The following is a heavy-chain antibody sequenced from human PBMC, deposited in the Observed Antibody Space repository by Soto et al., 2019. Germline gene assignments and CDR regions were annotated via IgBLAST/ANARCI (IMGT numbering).Heavy chain of an antibody. J-gene: IGHJ3*02. D-gene: IGHD1-26*01. CDR1: GFSLSTSGVG. V-gene: IGHV2-5*02. CDR3: AHKSLIKFLGAFDI. CDR2: IYLDDDK. Sequence: QITLKESGPTLVNPTQTLTLTCTFSGFSLSTSGVGVGWIRQPPGKALEWLALIYLDDDKRYSPSLKSRLTSTKDTSKNQVVLTMTNMDPVDTATYYCAHKSLIKFLGAFDIWGEGTMVTVSS.